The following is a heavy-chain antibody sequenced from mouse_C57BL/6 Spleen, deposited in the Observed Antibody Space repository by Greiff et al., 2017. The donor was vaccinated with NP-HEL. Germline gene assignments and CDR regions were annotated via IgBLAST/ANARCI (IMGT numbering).Heavy chain of an antibody. J-gene: IGHJ4*01. Sequence: DVKLVESGGGLVKPGGSLKLSCAASGFTFSDYGMHWVRQAPEKGLEWVAYISSGSSTIYYADTVKGRFTISRDNAKNTLFLQMTSLRSEDTAMYYCSRKSGSGREMDDWGQGTSVTVSS. CDR3: SRKSGSGREMDD. CDR1: GFTFSDYG. CDR2: ISSGSSTI. D-gene: IGHD3-2*02. V-gene: IGHV5-17*01.